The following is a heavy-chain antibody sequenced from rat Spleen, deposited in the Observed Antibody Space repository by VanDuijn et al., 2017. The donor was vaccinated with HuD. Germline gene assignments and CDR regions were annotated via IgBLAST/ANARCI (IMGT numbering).Heavy chain of an antibody. D-gene: IGHD4-1*01. J-gene: IGHJ2*01. Sequence: EVQLVETGGGLVQPGRSMKLSCAASGFTFSSFPMAWVRQAPKKGLEWVATISTSGSRTYYPDSVKGRFTISRDNAKSTLYLQMDSLRSEDTATYYCTTAGTGFDYWGRGIMVTVSS. V-gene: IGHV5-46*01. CDR2: ISTSGSRT. CDR3: TTAGTGFDY. CDR1: GFTFSSFP.